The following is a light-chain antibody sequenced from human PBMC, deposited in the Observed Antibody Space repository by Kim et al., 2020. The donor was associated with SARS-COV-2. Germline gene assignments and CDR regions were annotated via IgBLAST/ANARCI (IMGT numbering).Light chain of an antibody. V-gene: IGLV1-44*01. Sequence: QSALTQPPSASGTPGQSVTISCSGSSSNIGSHTVHWYQHLPGTAPKLLIYNNNQRPAGVPDRFSGSKSGTSASLAISGLQSEDEADYYCAACDDSLIGYVFGTGTKVTVL. CDR2: NNN. CDR3: AACDDSLIGYV. CDR1: SSNIGSHT. J-gene: IGLJ1*01.